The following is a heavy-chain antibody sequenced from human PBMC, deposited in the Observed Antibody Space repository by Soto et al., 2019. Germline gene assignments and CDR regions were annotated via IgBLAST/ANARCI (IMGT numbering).Heavy chain of an antibody. D-gene: IGHD3-16*02. CDR1: GFTFSSYA. CDR3: AKEEYDYIWGSYRPPGAFDI. CDR2: ISGSGGST. Sequence: EVQLLESGGGLVQPGGSLRLSCAASGFTFSSYAMSWVRQAPGEGLEWVSAISGSGGSTYYATSMKGRFTISRDNSKNTLYMQMNSLRAADTAVYYCAKEEYDYIWGSYRPPGAFDIWGQGTMVTVSS. V-gene: IGHV3-23*01. J-gene: IGHJ3*02.